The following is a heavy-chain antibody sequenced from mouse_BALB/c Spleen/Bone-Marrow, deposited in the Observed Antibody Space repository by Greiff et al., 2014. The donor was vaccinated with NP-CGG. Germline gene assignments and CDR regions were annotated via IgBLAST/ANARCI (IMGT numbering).Heavy chain of an antibody. CDR1: GYAFSSYW. J-gene: IGHJ3*01. CDR2: IYPGDGDT. CDR3: AREGYDYDWFAY. V-gene: IGHV1-80*01. D-gene: IGHD2-4*01. Sequence: VKLMESGAELVRPGSSVKISCKASGYAFSSYWMNWVKQRPGRGLEWIGQIYPGDGDTNYYGKFKGKATLTADKSSSTAYMQLSSLTSEDSAVYFCAREGYDYDWFAYWGQGTLVTVSA.